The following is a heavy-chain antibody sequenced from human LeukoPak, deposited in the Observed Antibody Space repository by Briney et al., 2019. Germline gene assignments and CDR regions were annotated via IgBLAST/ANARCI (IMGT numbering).Heavy chain of an antibody. V-gene: IGHV4-39*02. CDR1: GDSIITSRYY. J-gene: IGHJ4*02. CDR3: VRERSFFGENY. D-gene: IGHD3-10*01. Sequence: SETLSLTCTVSGDSIITSRYYWAWIRQPPGKGLEWIGSISYSGSTNYDPSLKSRVTISVDTSKNQFSLQLSSVTAADTAFYYCVRERSFFGENYWGQGTLVTVSS. CDR2: ISYSGST.